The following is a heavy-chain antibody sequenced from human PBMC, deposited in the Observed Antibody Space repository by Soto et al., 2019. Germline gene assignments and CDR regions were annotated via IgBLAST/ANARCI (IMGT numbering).Heavy chain of an antibody. CDR3: AKDPLDYGDYPHYYYYYGMDV. D-gene: IGHD4-17*01. V-gene: IGHV3-30*18. CDR1: GFTFSSYG. Sequence: GSLRLSCAASGFTFSSYGMHWVRQAPGKGLEWVAVISYDGSNKYYADSVKGRFTISRDNSKNTLYLQMNSLRAEDTAVYYCAKDPLDYGDYPHYYYYYGMDVWGQGTTVTVSS. J-gene: IGHJ6*02. CDR2: ISYDGSNK.